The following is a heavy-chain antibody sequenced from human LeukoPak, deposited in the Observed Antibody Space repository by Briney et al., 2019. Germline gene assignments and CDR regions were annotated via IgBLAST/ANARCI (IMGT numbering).Heavy chain of an antibody. J-gene: IGHJ4*02. D-gene: IGHD3-22*01. CDR3: ARGGSYYDSRVHKPLDY. Sequence: GASVKVSCKASGYTFTSYGISWVRQAPGQGLEWMGWISAYNGNTNYAQKLQGRVTMTTDTSTSTAYMELRSLRSDDTAVYYCARGGSYYDSRVHKPLDYWGQGTLVTVSS. CDR2: ISAYNGNT. CDR1: GYTFTSYG. V-gene: IGHV1-18*01.